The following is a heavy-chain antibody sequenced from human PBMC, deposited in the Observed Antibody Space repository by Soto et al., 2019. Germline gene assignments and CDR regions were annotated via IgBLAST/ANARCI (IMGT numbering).Heavy chain of an antibody. D-gene: IGHD1-7*01. Sequence: QMQLVQSGPEVKKPGTSVKVSCKASGFTFTSSAVQWVRQARGQRLEWIGWIVVGSGNTNYAQKFQERVTITSDMSTSTAYMELSSLRSEDTAVYYCAADRFILELPLPPYYYGMDVWGQGTTVTVSS. V-gene: IGHV1-58*01. CDR2: IVVGSGNT. CDR3: AADRFILELPLPPYYYGMDV. CDR1: GFTFTSSA. J-gene: IGHJ6*02.